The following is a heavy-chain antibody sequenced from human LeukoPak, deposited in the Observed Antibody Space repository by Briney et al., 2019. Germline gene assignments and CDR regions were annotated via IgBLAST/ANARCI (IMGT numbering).Heavy chain of an antibody. J-gene: IGHJ3*02. CDR3: ARDLVGATSAFDI. CDR2: IYYIGST. Sequence: SETLSLTCTVSGGSISSGGYYWSWIRQPPGKGLEWIGYIYYIGSTSYNPSLKSRVTISLDTSKNQFSLKLSSVTAADTAVYYCARDLVGATSAFDIWGQGTMVTVSS. CDR1: GGSISSGGYY. V-gene: IGHV4-61*08. D-gene: IGHD1-26*01.